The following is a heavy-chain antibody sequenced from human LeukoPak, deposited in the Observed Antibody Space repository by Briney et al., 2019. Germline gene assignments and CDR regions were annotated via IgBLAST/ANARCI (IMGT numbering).Heavy chain of an antibody. Sequence: SQTLSLTCTVSGGSISSGDYYWSWIRQPPGKGLEWIGYIYYSGSTYYNPSLKSRVTISVDTSKNQFSLKLSSVTAADTAVYYCARVRSSGYYYPNWFDPWGRGTLVTVSS. CDR3: ARVRSSGYYYPNWFDP. CDR1: GGSISSGDYY. CDR2: IYYSGST. D-gene: IGHD3-22*01. J-gene: IGHJ5*02. V-gene: IGHV4-30-4*08.